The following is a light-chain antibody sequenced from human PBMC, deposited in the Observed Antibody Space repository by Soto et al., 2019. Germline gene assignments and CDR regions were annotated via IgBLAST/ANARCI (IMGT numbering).Light chain of an antibody. V-gene: IGKV3-15*01. CDR1: QTISND. Sequence: EVVMTQSPATVSVSPGEGVTLSCRASQTISNDLAWYQQKPGQAPRLLIYGASTSATGVPARFSCGGSRTDCTLAISSPQYEDFAFYYCQPHNKCPPITFGGGTKVEIK. J-gene: IGKJ4*01. CDR3: QPHNKCPPIT. CDR2: GAS.